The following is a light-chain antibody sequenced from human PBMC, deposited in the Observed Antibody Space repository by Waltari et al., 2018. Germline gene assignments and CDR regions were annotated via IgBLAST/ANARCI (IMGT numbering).Light chain of an antibody. CDR1: SSDIGTYNL. CDR2: DVN. CDR3: CSYAGSAISV. V-gene: IGLV2-23*02. Sequence: QSALTQTATVSGSPGQSITIPCPGPSSDIGTYNLVSWYQQHPGKAPTLIIYDVNKRPSGVSNRFSGSKSGNTASLTISGLQAADEADYYCCSYAGSAISVFGGGTKVTVL. J-gene: IGLJ3*02.